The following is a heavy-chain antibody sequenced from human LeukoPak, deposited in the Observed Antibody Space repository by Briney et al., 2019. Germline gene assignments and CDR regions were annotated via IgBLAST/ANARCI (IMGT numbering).Heavy chain of an antibody. CDR3: AKGSFTIFGVVTCNYFDY. J-gene: IGHJ4*02. V-gene: IGHV3-23*01. CDR1: GFTFSSYA. D-gene: IGHD3-3*01. Sequence: GGSLRLSCAASGFTFSSYAMSWVRQAPGKGLEWVSAISGSGGSTYYADSVKGRFTISRDNSKNTLYLQMNSLRAEDTAVYYCAKGSFTIFGVVTCNYFDYWGQGTLVTVSS. CDR2: ISGSGGST.